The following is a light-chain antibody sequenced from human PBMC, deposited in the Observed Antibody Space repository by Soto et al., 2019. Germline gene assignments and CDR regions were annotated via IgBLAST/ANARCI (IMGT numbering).Light chain of an antibody. J-gene: IGLJ1*01. V-gene: IGLV1-40*01. Sequence: QAALTPPPSVSGAPGQTGTISCTGSNPNLGSPYGVHWYQQVPGKAPKLLIYGNDNRPSGVPDRFSGSKSASSASLAITGVQAEDEGDYYCQSYDRTLRGYVFGTGTKVTVL. CDR3: QSYDRTLRGYV. CDR2: GND. CDR1: NPNLGSPYG.